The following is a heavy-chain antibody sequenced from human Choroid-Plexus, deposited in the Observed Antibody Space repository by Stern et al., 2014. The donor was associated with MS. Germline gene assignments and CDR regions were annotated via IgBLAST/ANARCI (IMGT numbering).Heavy chain of an antibody. CDR2: ISYDGSK. J-gene: IGHJ4*02. CDR1: GFSFSSFG. V-gene: IGHV3-30*18. Sequence: VQLEESGGGVVQPGRPLRLSCAVSGFSFSSFGMHWVRQAPGKGLEWVALISYDGSKDYADSVKGRFAISRDNSKNTLYLQMNSLRAEDTAVYYCAKDRQYLTFFFDFWGQGSLVTVSS. CDR3: AKDRQYLTFFFDF. D-gene: IGHD2/OR15-2a*01.